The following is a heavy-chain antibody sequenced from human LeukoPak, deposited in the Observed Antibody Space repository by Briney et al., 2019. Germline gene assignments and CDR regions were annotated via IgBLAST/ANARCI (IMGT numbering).Heavy chain of an antibody. Sequence: GGSLRLSCAASGFTFSSYSMNWVRQAPGKGLEWVSSISSSSSYIHSADSVRGRFTISRDDAKNSLFLQMNSLRAEDTAVYYCARDEWGDAFDIWGQGTMVTVFS. D-gene: IGHD1-26*01. CDR2: ISSSSSYI. J-gene: IGHJ3*02. V-gene: IGHV3-21*01. CDR3: ARDEWGDAFDI. CDR1: GFTFSSYS.